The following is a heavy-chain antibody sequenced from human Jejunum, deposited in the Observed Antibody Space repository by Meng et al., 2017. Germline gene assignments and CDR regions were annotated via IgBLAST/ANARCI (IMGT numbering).Heavy chain of an antibody. CDR2: TSGGGDNT. J-gene: IGHJ2*01. Sequence: VQVGESGGGLVQPGGSVRLSCAASGFTFSSYAMNWVRQAPGKELDWVSTTSGGGDNTYYADSAKGRFTISRDNSKNTLYLQINDLRAEDTAAFYCAKGGSGTFDLWGPGTLVTVSS. D-gene: IGHD3-10*01. V-gene: IGHV3-23*04. CDR3: AKGGSGTFDL. CDR1: GFTFSSYA.